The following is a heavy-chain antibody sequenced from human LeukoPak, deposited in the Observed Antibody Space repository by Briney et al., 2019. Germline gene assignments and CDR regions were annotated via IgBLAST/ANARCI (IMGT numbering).Heavy chain of an antibody. CDR3: ARVAYCGGDCYSGWFDP. CDR1: GGSISSGGYY. CDR2: IYYSGST. Sequence: PSETLSLTCTVSGGSISSGGYYWSWIRQHPGKGLEWIGYIYYSGSTYYNPSLKSRVTISVDTSKNQFSLKLSSVTAADTAVYYCARVAYCGGDCYSGWFDPWGQGTLVTVSS. D-gene: IGHD2-21*02. V-gene: IGHV4-61*08. J-gene: IGHJ5*02.